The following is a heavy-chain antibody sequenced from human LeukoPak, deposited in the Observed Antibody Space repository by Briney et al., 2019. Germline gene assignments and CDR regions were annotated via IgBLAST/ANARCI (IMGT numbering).Heavy chain of an antibody. Sequence: GGSLRLSCAASGFTFSSYAMSWVRQAPGKGLEWASAISGSGGSTYYADSVKGRFTISRDNSKNTLYLQMNSLRAEDTAVYYCAKDRSGYSYIEYYFDYWGQGTLVTVSS. CDR1: GFTFSSYA. D-gene: IGHD5-18*01. CDR3: AKDRSGYSYIEYYFDY. V-gene: IGHV3-23*01. J-gene: IGHJ4*02. CDR2: ISGSGGST.